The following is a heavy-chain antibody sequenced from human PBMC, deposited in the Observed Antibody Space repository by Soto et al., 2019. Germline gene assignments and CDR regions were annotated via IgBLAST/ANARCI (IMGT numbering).Heavy chain of an antibody. V-gene: IGHV1-18*01. CDR1: GYTFTSYG. CDR3: ATDIRYLGAGCSGGSCYSGY. D-gene: IGHD2-15*01. J-gene: IGHJ4*02. Sequence: QVQLVQSGAEVKKPGASVKVSCKASGYTFTSYGISWVRQAPGQGLEWMGWISAYNGNTNYAQKLQGRVTMTTDTSTSTAYRELRSLRSDDTAVYYCATDIRYLGAGCSGGSCYSGYWGQGTLVTVSS. CDR2: ISAYNGNT.